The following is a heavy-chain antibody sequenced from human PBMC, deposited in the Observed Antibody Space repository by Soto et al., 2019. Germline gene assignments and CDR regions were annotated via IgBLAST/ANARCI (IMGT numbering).Heavy chain of an antibody. J-gene: IGHJ4*02. D-gene: IGHD3-16*01. Sequence: SETLSLTCTVSGGSFTSGSPYWTWIRQPPEKQLDWIGYIYNTENTEIHPSLKSRVTRSLDTSKNQCSLELSSVTAADTATYFCARVIFDYLFDSWGQGTLVTVSS. CDR2: IYNTENT. CDR3: ARVIFDYLFDS. V-gene: IGHV4-61*01. CDR1: GGSFTSGSPY.